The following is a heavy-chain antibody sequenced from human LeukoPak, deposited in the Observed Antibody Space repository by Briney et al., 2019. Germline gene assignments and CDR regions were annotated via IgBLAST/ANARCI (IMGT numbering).Heavy chain of an antibody. Sequence: PGGSLRLSCAASGFTFSSYGMHWVRQAPGKGLEWVAVIWYDASNKYYADSVKGRFTISRDNSKNTLYLQMNSLRAEDTAVYYCTKGTIWLPFDYWGQGTLVTVSS. V-gene: IGHV3-33*06. D-gene: IGHD5-18*01. CDR2: IWYDASNK. CDR3: TKGTIWLPFDY. J-gene: IGHJ4*02. CDR1: GFTFSSYG.